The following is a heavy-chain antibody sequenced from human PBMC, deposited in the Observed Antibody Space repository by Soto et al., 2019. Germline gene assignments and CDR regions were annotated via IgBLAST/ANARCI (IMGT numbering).Heavy chain of an antibody. J-gene: IGHJ4*02. Sequence: ASVKISCKASGYTFTSYGISWVRQAPGQGLEWMGWISAYNGNTNYAQKLQGRVTMTTDTSTSTAYMELRSLRSDDTAVYYCAKHDYGDYVLEYWGKGTLVTVSP. CDR3: AKHDYGDYVLEY. CDR2: ISAYNGNT. CDR1: GYTFTSYG. V-gene: IGHV1-18*01. D-gene: IGHD4-17*01.